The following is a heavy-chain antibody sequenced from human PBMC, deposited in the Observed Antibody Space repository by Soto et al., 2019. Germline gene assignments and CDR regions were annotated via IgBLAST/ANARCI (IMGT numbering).Heavy chain of an antibody. D-gene: IGHD3-10*01. CDR1: GFTFSSSA. CDR2: ISGSGDST. J-gene: IGHJ4*02. V-gene: IGHV3-23*01. CDR3: AKYYYDSGTYSFDY. Sequence: EVQLLESGGGLVQPGGSLRLSCAASGFTFSSSAMSWVRQAPGKGLEWVSSISGSGDSTYSADSVKGRFTISRDNSKNTLSLQMNSLRADDTAVYCCAKYYYDSGTYSFDYWGQGTLVTVSS.